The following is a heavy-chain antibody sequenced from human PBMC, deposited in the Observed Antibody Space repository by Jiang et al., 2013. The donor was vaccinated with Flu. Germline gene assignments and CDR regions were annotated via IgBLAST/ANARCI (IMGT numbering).Heavy chain of an antibody. CDR1: GFTFSSYA. CDR3: ARGPIVATILDY. CDR2: ISYDGSNK. V-gene: IGHV3-30-3*01. D-gene: IGHD5-12*01. Sequence: VQLVESGGGVVQPGRSLRLSCAASGFTFSSYAMHWVRQAPGKGLEWVAVISYDGSNKYYADSVKGRFTISRDNSKNTLYLQMNSLRAEDTAVYYCARGPIVATILDYWGPGNPGHRLL. J-gene: IGHJ4*02.